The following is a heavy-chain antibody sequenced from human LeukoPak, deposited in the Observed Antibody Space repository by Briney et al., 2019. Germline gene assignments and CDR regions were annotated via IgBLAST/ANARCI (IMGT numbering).Heavy chain of an antibody. V-gene: IGHV3-23*01. CDR2: ISGSGGST. CDR3: SLSGDNDAFDF. D-gene: IGHD3-10*01. J-gene: IGHJ3*01. Sequence: PGGSLRLSCAASGFTFRSYAMNWVRQAPGKGLEWVSVISGSGGSTYYADSVKGRFTISRDNSKNTLYLQMNSLRAEDTAVYYFSLSGDNDAFDFWGQGTKVTVFS. CDR1: GFTFRSYA.